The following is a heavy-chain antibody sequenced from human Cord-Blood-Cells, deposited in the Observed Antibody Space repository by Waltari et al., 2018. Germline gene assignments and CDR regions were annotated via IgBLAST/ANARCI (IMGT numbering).Heavy chain of an antibody. CDR1: GGSFSGYY. Sequence: QVQLQQWGAGLLKPSETLSLTCAVYGGSFSGYYWRWIRQPPGKGLEWIGEINHSVSTNYNPSLKSRVTISVDTSKNQFSLKLSSVTAADTAVYYCARVTYDFWSGYYEYFQHWGQGTLVTVSS. J-gene: IGHJ1*01. D-gene: IGHD3-3*01. CDR3: ARVTYDFWSGYYEYFQH. V-gene: IGHV4-34*01. CDR2: INHSVST.